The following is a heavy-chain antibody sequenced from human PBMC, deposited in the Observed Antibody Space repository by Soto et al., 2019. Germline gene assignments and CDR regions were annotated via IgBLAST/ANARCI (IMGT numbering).Heavy chain of an antibody. CDR2: IYSGGST. Sequence: EVQLVESGGGLIQPGGSLRLSCAASGFTVSSNYMSWVRQAPGKGLEWVSVIYSGGSTYYADSVKGRFTISRDSSKNTLYLQMNSLRDEDTALYYCAKCMQMYWNYDAFHVWGQGTMVTVSS. V-gene: IGHV3-53*01. CDR3: AKCMQMYWNYDAFHV. J-gene: IGHJ3*01. D-gene: IGHD1-7*01. CDR1: GFTVSSNY.